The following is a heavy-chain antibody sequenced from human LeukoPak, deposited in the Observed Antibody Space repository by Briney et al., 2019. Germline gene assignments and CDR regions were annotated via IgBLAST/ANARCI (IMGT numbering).Heavy chain of an antibody. CDR2: INPSGGST. V-gene: IGHV1-46*01. Sequence: ASVKVSCKASGYTFTSYYMHWVRQAPGQGLEWMGIINPSGGSTSYAQKFQGRVTMTRDTSISTAYMELSRLRSDDTAMYYCASPGGGVAGHFDYWGQGTRVTVSS. CDR3: ASPGGGVAGHFDY. D-gene: IGHD6-19*01. J-gene: IGHJ4*02. CDR1: GYTFTSYY.